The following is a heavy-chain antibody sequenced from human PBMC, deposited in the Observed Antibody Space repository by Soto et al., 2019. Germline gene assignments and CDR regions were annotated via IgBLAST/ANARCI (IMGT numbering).Heavy chain of an antibody. J-gene: IGHJ4*02. D-gene: IGHD4-17*01. Sequence: GGSLRLSCAASGFTFSSRWMHWVRQAPGKGLVWVSRINSDGTTITYADSVRGRFTISRDNAKNTLYLQMNSLRAEDTAVYYCARGTQTTVTTRLFDCWGQGTLVTVSS. CDR2: INSDGTTI. V-gene: IGHV3-74*01. CDR3: ARGTQTTVTTRLFDC. CDR1: GFTFSSRW.